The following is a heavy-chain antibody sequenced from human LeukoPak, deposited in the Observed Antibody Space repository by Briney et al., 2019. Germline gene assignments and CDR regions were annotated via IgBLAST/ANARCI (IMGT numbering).Heavy chain of an antibody. CDR3: ARNNIVVVPAAYWFDP. CDR2: IYYSGST. CDR1: GGSISSSSYY. D-gene: IGHD2-2*01. J-gene: IGHJ5*02. V-gene: IGHV4-39*07. Sequence: SETLSLTCTVSGGSISSSSYYWGWIRQPPGKGLEWIGSIYYSGSTYYNPSLKSRVTISVDTSKNQFSLKLSSVTAADTAVYYCARNNIVVVPAAYWFDPWGQGTLVTVSS.